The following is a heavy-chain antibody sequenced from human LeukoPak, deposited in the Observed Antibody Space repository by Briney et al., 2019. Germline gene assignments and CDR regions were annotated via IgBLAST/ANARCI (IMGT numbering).Heavy chain of an antibody. V-gene: IGHV1-18*01. J-gene: IGHJ3*02. CDR3: ARDGNYYDSSGYYDSDAFDI. D-gene: IGHD3-22*01. CDR2: ISAYNGNT. CDR1: GYTFTSYG. Sequence: ASVKVSCKASGYTFTSYGISWVRQAPGQGLEWMEWISAYNGNTNYAQKLQGRVTMTTDTSTSTAYMELRSLRSDDTAVYYCARDGNYYDSSGYYDSDAFDIWGQGTMVTVSS.